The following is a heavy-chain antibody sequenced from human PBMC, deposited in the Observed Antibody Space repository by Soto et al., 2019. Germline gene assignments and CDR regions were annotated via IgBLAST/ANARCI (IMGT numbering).Heavy chain of an antibody. CDR1: GFSLSTSGVG. V-gene: IGHV2-5*02. Sequence: QITLKESGPTLVKPTQTLTLTCTFSGFSLSTSGVGVGWIRQPPGKALEWLALIYWDDDKRYSPSLKSRLTITNDPSKNQVVLTMTNMDPVDTATYSCAHRRGSGWSTRLMYGLAVWGQGPTVTLSS. CDR3: AHRRGSGWSTRLMYGLAV. J-gene: IGHJ6*02. D-gene: IGHD6-19*01. CDR2: IYWDDDK.